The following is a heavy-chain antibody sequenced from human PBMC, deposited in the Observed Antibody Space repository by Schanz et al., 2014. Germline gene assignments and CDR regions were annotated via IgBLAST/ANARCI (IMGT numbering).Heavy chain of an antibody. J-gene: IGHJ4*02. Sequence: QVQLVQSGAEVKKPGASVKVSCKASGYTLISYGISWVRQAPGQGLEWMGMINPSGGSTTYAQKFQGRVTMTRDTSTSTVYMELSSLRSEDTAVYYCARDELDAAAGGNYWGQGTLVTVSS. D-gene: IGHD6-13*01. CDR2: INPSGGST. CDR3: ARDELDAAAGGNY. V-gene: IGHV1-46*03. CDR1: GYTLISYG.